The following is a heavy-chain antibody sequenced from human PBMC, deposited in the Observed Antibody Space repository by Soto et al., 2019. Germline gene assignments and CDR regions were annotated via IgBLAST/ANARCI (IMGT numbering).Heavy chain of an antibody. Sequence: GGSLRLSCAASGFTFSSYSMNWVRQAPGKGLEWVSYISSSSSTIYYADSVKGRFTISRDNAKNSLYLQMNSLRAEDTAVYYCARDYDFWSGYYSSYYYYGMDVWGQGTTVIVSS. J-gene: IGHJ6*02. V-gene: IGHV3-48*01. CDR3: ARDYDFWSGYYSSYYYYGMDV. CDR2: ISSSSSTI. D-gene: IGHD3-3*01. CDR1: GFTFSSYS.